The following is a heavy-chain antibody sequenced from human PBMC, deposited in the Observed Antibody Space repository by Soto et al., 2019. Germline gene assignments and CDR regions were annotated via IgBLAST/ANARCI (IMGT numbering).Heavy chain of an antibody. Sequence: QVQLVQSGAEEKEPGASVKVSCKASGYTFTGYAMHWVRQAPGQRLEWMGWINAGNGNTKYSQKFQGRVTITRDTSASTAYMELSSLRSEDTAVYYCARVVAVAADFDYWGQGTLVTVSS. CDR3: ARVVAVAADFDY. CDR2: INAGNGNT. CDR1: GYTFTGYA. D-gene: IGHD6-19*01. J-gene: IGHJ4*02. V-gene: IGHV1-3*05.